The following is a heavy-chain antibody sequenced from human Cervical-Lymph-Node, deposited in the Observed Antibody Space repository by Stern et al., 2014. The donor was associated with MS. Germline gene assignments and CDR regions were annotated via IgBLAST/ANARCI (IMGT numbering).Heavy chain of an antibody. D-gene: IGHD3-22*01. Sequence: QVQLVQSGPGLVKPSQTLSLTCTVSGGPISSGGYYWSWIRQPPGKGLEGIGYIYYSGSTYYNPSLESRVTISVDTSKNQFSLKLSSVTAADTAVYYCATSVRYYDSSDYGWFDPWGQGTLVTVSS. CDR3: ATSVRYYDSSDYGWFDP. CDR1: GGPISSGGYY. CDR2: IYYSGST. V-gene: IGHV4-31*03. J-gene: IGHJ5*02.